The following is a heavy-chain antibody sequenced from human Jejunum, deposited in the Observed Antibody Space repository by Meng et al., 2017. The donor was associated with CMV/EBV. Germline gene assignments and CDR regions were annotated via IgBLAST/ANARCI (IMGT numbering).Heavy chain of an antibody. CDR2: LIAVFDKT. Sequence: QVQLVQSGAEVKKPGSSGKVACKTSGGYFSTHTFSWVRQAPGQGLEWMGGLIAVFDKTKAAPRFQDRVTFTADESTSTAYMELSSLTFDDTAVYFCARGRRNEPLFDYWGQGNLVP. CDR1: GGYFSTHT. V-gene: IGHV1-69*13. CDR3: ARGRRNEPLFDY. J-gene: IGHJ4*02. D-gene: IGHD1-14*01.